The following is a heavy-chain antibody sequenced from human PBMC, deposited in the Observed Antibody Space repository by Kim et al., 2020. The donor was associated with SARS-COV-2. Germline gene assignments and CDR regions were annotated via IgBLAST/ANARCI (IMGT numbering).Heavy chain of an antibody. D-gene: IGHD6-13*01. V-gene: IGHV1-46*04. Sequence: SDAKKLTGRVTMTRDTSTSTVYMGLSSLRSEDTAVYYCAGADGQQLYFDYWGQGTLVTVSS. CDR3: AGADGQQLYFDY. J-gene: IGHJ4*02.